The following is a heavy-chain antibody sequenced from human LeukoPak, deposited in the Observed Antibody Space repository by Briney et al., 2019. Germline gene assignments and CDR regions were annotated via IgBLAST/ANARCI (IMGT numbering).Heavy chain of an antibody. V-gene: IGHV4-39*07. Sequence: SETLSLTCTVSGGSISSSSYYWGWIHQPPGKGLEWIGSIYYSGSTYYNPSLKSRVTISVDTSKNQFSLKLSSVTAADTAVYYCASSPHYCSSTSCYRGGFDYWGQGTLVTVSS. CDR3: ASSPHYCSSTSCYRGGFDY. CDR1: GGSISSSSYY. J-gene: IGHJ4*02. D-gene: IGHD2-2*02. CDR2: IYYSGST.